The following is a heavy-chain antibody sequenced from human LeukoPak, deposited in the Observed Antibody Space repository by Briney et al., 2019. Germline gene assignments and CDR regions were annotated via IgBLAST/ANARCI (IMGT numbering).Heavy chain of an antibody. J-gene: IGHJ4*02. CDR3: ARGNGDLGLDY. CDR2: IYYSGST. V-gene: IGHV4-59*01. D-gene: IGHD4-17*01. CDR1: GVSISSYY. Sequence: NPSETLSLTCTVSGVSISSYYWSWIRQPPGKGLEWIGYIYYSGSTNYNPSLKSRVTISVDTSKNQFSLKLSSVTAADTAVYYCARGNGDLGLDYWGQGTLVTVSS.